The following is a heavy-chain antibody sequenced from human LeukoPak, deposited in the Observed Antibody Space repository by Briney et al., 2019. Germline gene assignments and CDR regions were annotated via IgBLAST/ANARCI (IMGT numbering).Heavy chain of an antibody. V-gene: IGHV4-61*02. CDR1: GGSISSGSYY. J-gene: IGHJ4*02. D-gene: IGHD5-12*01. CDR2: IYTSGST. Sequence: SETLSLTCTVSGGSISSGSYYWSWIRQPAGKGLEWIGRIYTSGSTNYNPSLKSRVTISVDTSKNQFSLKLSSVTAADTAVYYCARVGGLGGYDFDYWGQGTLVTVSS. CDR3: ARVGGLGGYDFDY.